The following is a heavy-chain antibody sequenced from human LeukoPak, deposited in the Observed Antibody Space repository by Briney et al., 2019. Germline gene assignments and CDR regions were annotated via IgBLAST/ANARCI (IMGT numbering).Heavy chain of an antibody. D-gene: IGHD2-21*01. Sequence: GGSLRLSCAASGFTLSSHWMSWVRQAPGKGREWVANIKQDGSEKYYADSVKGRFTISRDNAKNSLYLQMNSLRAEDTALYYCAKVMWPGLYYYYGMDVWGQGTTVTVSS. J-gene: IGHJ6*02. CDR3: AKVMWPGLYYYYGMDV. V-gene: IGHV3-7*03. CDR2: IKQDGSEK. CDR1: GFTLSSHW.